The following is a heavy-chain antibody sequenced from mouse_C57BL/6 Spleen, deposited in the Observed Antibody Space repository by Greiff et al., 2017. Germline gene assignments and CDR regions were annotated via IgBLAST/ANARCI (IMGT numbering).Heavy chain of an antibody. CDR1: GYTFTDYE. V-gene: IGHV1-15*01. CDR3: TRDGDYYGSRMAWFAY. Sequence: QVQLQQSGAELVRPGASVTLSCKASGYTFTDYEMHWVKQTPVHGLEWIGAIDPETGGTAYNQKFKGKAILTADKSSSTAYMELRSLTSEDSAVYYCTRDGDYYGSRMAWFAYWGQGTLVTVSA. D-gene: IGHD1-1*01. J-gene: IGHJ3*01. CDR2: IDPETGGT.